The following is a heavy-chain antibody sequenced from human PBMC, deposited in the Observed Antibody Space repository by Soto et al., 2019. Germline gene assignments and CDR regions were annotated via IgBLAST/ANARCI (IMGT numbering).Heavy chain of an antibody. V-gene: IGHV4-4*02. J-gene: IGHJ6*02. CDR2: IYHSGST. D-gene: IGHD6-19*01. CDR1: GGFISSSNW. CDR3: ARDYREGWLAPRYYYYGMDV. Sequence: QVQLQESGPGLVKPSGTLSLTCAVSGGFISSSNWWSWVRQPPGKGLEWIGEIYHSGSTNYNPSLKSRVTISVDKSKNQFSLKLSSVTAADTAVYYCARDYREGWLAPRYYYYGMDVWGQGTTVTVSS.